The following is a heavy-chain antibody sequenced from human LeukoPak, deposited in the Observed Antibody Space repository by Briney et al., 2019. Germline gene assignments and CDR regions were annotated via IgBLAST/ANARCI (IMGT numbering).Heavy chain of an antibody. CDR2: IYPGDSDT. CDR1: GYSFTRNW. V-gene: IGHV5-51*01. J-gene: IGHJ5*02. D-gene: IGHD4-17*01. CDR3: ARYGTGGDYPSSNWFDP. Sequence: GESLKISCKGSGYSFTRNWIGWVRQMPGKGLEWMGIIYPGDSDTRYSPSFQGQVTISADKSISTAYLQWSSLKASDTAMLYCARYGTGGDYPSSNWFDPWGQGTLVTVSS.